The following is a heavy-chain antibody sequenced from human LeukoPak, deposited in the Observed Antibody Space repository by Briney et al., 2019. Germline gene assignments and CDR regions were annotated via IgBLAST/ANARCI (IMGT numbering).Heavy chain of an antibody. V-gene: IGHV1-2*02. CDR1: RYTFTGYY. CDR3: ARESPDIVVVVTAALRRSWFDP. J-gene: IGHJ5*02. CDR2: INPDNGGT. D-gene: IGHD2-15*01. Sequence: ASVRVSCKASRYTFTGYYIHWVRQAPGQGPEWMGWINPDNGGTNYAQKFQGRVTMTRDTSINTAYMEVSRLKSDDTAVYYCARESPDIVVVVTAALRRSWFDPWGQGTLATVSS.